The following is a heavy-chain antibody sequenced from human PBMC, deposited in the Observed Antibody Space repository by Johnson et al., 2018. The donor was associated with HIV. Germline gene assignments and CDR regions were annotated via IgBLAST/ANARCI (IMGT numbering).Heavy chain of an antibody. CDR3: AKDDSVFTMVRGVRSDAFDI. CDR1: GFTFSSYG. Sequence: QVQLVEYGGGVVQPGGSLRLSCAASGFTFSSYGMHWVRQAPGKGLEWVAFIRYDGSNKYYADSVKGRFTISRDNSKNTLYLQMNSLRAEDTAVYYCAKDDSVFTMVRGVRSDAFDIWGQGTMVTVSS. J-gene: IGHJ3*02. V-gene: IGHV3-30*02. CDR2: IRYDGSNK. D-gene: IGHD3-10*01.